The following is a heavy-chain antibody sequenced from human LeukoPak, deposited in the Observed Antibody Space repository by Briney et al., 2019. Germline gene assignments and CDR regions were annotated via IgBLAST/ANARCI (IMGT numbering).Heavy chain of an antibody. V-gene: IGHV4-39*07. D-gene: IGHD1-20*01. J-gene: IGHJ6*03. CDR3: ARAGNWNVLYYYYYMDV. CDR1: GASISSGSNY. Sequence: SETLSLTCSVSGASISSGSNYWGWIRQPPGKTLEWIGSIYSSGSTYYNSSLQSRVIIIIDTPKNHFSLTLSSVTAADTAVYYCARAGNWNVLYYYYYMDVWGKGTTVTVSS. CDR2: IYSSGST.